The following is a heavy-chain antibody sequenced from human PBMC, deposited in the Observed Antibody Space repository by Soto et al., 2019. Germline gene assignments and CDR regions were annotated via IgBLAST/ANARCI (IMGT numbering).Heavy chain of an antibody. CDR2: VYHNGIM. Sequence: LSLTCSVSGYSISSGYYWGWVRQAPGKGLEWLGSVYHNGIMFHNPSFQSRVTISVDTSKNQFSLNLRSVTAADTAVYYCAALWFGELAFNYWGHGILVTVSS. CDR3: AALWFGELAFNY. D-gene: IGHD3-10*01. J-gene: IGHJ4*01. CDR1: GYSISSGYY. V-gene: IGHV4-38-2*02.